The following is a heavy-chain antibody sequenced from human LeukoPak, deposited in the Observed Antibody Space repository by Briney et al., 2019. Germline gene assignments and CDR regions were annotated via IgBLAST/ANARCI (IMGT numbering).Heavy chain of an antibody. V-gene: IGHV3-23*01. Sequence: PGGSLRLSCAASGFTFSNYAITWVRQAPRKGLEWVSTISGSGGSTYYADSVKGRFTISRDNSKNTLYLQMNSLRAEDTAVYYCAKPMTTVTTSAFDIWGQETMVTVSS. CDR2: ISGSGGST. J-gene: IGHJ3*02. CDR1: GFTFSNYA. CDR3: AKPMTTVTTSAFDI. D-gene: IGHD4-17*01.